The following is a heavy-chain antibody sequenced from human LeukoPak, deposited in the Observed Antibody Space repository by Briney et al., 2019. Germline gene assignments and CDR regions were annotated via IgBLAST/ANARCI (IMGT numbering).Heavy chain of an antibody. V-gene: IGHV3-30*18. Sequence: GGSLRLSCAASGFTFSSYGMHWVRQAPGKGLEWVAVISYDGSNKYYADSVKGRFTISRDNSKNTLYLQMNSLRAEDTAVYYCAKDPRTMVRGVIPTVNVDYWGQGTLVTVSS. J-gene: IGHJ4*02. CDR1: GFTFSSYG. D-gene: IGHD3-10*01. CDR3: AKDPRTMVRGVIPTVNVDY. CDR2: ISYDGSNK.